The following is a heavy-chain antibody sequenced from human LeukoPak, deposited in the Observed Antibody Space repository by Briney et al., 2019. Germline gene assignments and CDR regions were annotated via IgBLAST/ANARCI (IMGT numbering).Heavy chain of an antibody. V-gene: IGHV4-34*01. CDR3: ARRDLYSSSTLFDY. CDR1: GGSFSGYY. J-gene: IGHJ4*02. D-gene: IGHD6-6*01. Sequence: SETLSLTCAVYGGSFSGYYWSWLRQPPGKGLEWIGEINHSGSTNYNPSLKSRVTISADTSKNQFSLKLSSVTAADTVVYYCARRDLYSSSTLFDYWGQGTLVTVSS. CDR2: INHSGST.